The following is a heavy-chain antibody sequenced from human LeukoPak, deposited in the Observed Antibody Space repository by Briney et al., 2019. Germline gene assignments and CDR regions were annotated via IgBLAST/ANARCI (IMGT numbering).Heavy chain of an antibody. CDR1: GFTFSSYE. V-gene: IGHV3-48*03. D-gene: IGHD2-8*01. CDR3: AKNGELPDY. J-gene: IGHJ4*02. CDR2: ISSSGSTI. Sequence: GGSLRLSCAASGFTFSSYEMNWVRQAPGKGLEWVSYISSSGSTIYYADSVKGRFTISRDNAKTSLFLLMNNLRDEDTAVYYCAKNGELPDYWGQGILVTVSS.